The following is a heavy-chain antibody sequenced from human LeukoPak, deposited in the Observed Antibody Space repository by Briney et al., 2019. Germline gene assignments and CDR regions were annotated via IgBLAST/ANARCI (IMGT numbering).Heavy chain of an antibody. CDR2: IYSGGST. D-gene: IGHD3-9*01. Sequence: GGSLRLFCAASGFTVSSNYMSWVRQAPGKGLEWVSVIYSGGSTYYADSVKGRFTISRDNSKNTLYLQMNSLRAEDTAVYYCASTLTHYDILTGPDYWGQGTLVTVSS. J-gene: IGHJ4*02. CDR1: GFTVSSNY. V-gene: IGHV3-66*01. CDR3: ASTLTHYDILTGPDY.